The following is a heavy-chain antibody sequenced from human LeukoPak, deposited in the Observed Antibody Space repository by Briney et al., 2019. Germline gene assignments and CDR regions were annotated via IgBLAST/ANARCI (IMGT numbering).Heavy chain of an antibody. CDR2: ISSSSSYI. J-gene: IGHJ5*02. Sequence: GGSLRLSCAASGFTFSSYSMNWVRQAPGKGLEWVSSISSSSSYIYYADSVKGRFTISRDNAKNSLYLQMNSLRAEDMAVYYCARSTYYCDRFDPSGQGTLVTVTS. D-gene: IGHD3-22*01. V-gene: IGHV3-21*01. CDR1: GFTFSSYS. CDR3: ARSTYYCDRFDP.